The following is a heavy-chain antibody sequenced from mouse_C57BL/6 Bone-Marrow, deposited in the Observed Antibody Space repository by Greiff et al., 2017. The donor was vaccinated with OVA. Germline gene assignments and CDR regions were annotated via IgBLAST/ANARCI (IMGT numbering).Heavy chain of an antibody. J-gene: IGHJ4*01. D-gene: IGHD1-1*01. CDR2: IYPGNSDT. CDR3: TREDYGSAYYAMDY. Sequence: DVKLQESGPVLARPGASVKMSCKTSGYTFTSYWMPWVKQRPGQGLEWIGAIYPGNSDTSYNQKFKGKAQLTAVTSASTANMERSSLTKEDSAVEYCTREDYGSAYYAMDYWGQGTSVTVSS. CDR1: GYTFTSYW. V-gene: IGHV1-5*01.